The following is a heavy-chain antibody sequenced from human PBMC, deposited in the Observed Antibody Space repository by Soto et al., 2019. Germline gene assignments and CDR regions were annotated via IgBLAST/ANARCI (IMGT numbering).Heavy chain of an antibody. CDR3: AKAPTPHRRYSGSYYDY. D-gene: IGHD1-26*01. V-gene: IGHV3-30*18. CDR1: GFTFSSYG. Sequence: QVQLVESGGGVVQPGRSLRLSCAASGFTFSSYGMHWVRQAPGKGLEWVAVISYDGSNKYYADSVKGRFTISRDNSKNTLYLQMNSLRAEDTAVYYCAKAPTPHRRYSGSYYDYWGQGTLVTVSS. J-gene: IGHJ4*02. CDR2: ISYDGSNK.